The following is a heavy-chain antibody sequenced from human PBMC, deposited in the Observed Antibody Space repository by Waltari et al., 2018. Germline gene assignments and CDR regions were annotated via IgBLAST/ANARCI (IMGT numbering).Heavy chain of an antibody. D-gene: IGHD3-22*01. J-gene: IGHJ6*02. CDR3: ARLPSSGYYRTYYYYGMDV. CDR1: GYTFTSYD. Sequence: QVQLVQSGAEVKKPGASVKVSCKASGYTFTSYDIHWVRQATGQGLEWMGWMNPNSGNTGYAQKFQGRVTMTRNTSISTAYMELSSLRSEDTAVYYCARLPSSGYYRTYYYYGMDVWGQGTTVTVSS. CDR2: MNPNSGNT. V-gene: IGHV1-8*01.